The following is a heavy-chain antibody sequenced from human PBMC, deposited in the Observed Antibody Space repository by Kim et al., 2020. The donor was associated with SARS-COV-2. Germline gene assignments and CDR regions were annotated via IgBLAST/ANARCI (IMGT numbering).Heavy chain of an antibody. CDR2: IYYSGST. V-gene: IGHV4-39*07. CDR3: ARDREPYYYDSSGYLLNYFDY. J-gene: IGHJ4*02. CDR1: GGSISSSSYY. Sequence: SETMSLTCTVSGGSISSSSYYWGWIRQPPGKGLEWIGSIYYSGSTYYNPSLKSRVTISVDTSKNQFSLKLSSVTAADTAVYYCARDREPYYYDSSGYLLNYFDYWGQGTLVTVSS. D-gene: IGHD3-22*01.